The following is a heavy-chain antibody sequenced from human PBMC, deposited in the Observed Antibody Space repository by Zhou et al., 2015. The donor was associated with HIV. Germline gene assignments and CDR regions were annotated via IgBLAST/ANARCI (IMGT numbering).Heavy chain of an antibody. CDR2: INAGKGNT. CDR3: ARDRIGSGWFXYYYYGMDV. J-gene: IGHJ6*02. Sequence: QVHLVQSGAEEKKPGASVKVSCKASGYSFTSYAMHWVRQAPGQRLEWMGWINAGKGNTKYSQKFQGRLTITSDTSATTAYMELSSLRSADTAVYYCARDRIGSGWFXYYYYGMDVWGQGTTVTVSS. CDR1: GYSFTSYA. V-gene: IGHV1-3*05. D-gene: IGHD6-19*01.